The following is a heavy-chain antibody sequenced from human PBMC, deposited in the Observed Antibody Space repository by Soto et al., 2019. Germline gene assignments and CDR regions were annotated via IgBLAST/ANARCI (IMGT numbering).Heavy chain of an antibody. CDR2: ISSSISTM. V-gene: IGHV3-48*02. CDR1: GFTFSSYS. D-gene: IGHD5-18*01. CDR3: AREVRDTAVADFDY. J-gene: IGHJ4*02. Sequence: EVQLVESGGGLVQPGGSLRLSCAASGFTFSSYSMNWVRQARGKGLEWLSYISSSISTMHYADSVKGRFTISRDNAKNSLYLQINSLRDEDTAVYYCAREVRDTAVADFDYWGQGTLVTVSS.